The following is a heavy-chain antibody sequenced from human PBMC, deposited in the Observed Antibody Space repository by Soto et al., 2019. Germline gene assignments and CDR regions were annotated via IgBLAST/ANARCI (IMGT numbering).Heavy chain of an antibody. CDR2: IIPFFGTT. Sequence: QAQLVQSGPEVKKPGSSVKVSCKASGGSFRTFVVDWVRQAPGQGPEWMGGIIPFFGTTNYAQKFQGRVTITADESTSTAFMDLRSMTAEHTAVYYGARPRGDYGQNNYFDPWGQGTLVNVSS. CDR3: ARPRGDYGQNNYFDP. D-gene: IGHD4-17*01. J-gene: IGHJ5*02. V-gene: IGHV1-69*01. CDR1: GGSFRTFV.